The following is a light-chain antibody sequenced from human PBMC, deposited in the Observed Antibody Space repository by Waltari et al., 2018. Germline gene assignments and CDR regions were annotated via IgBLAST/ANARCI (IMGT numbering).Light chain of an antibody. CDR2: DNN. Sequence: HSVLTQPPSVSAAPGQDVTIFCSGSSSNIGNNYVSWYQQVPGTAPKLLIFDNNERPSGIPDRFSGPKSGTSATLDITGLQTGDEAHYYCATWDSSLSGGVFGGGTKVTVL. CDR1: SSNIGNNY. V-gene: IGLV1-51*01. CDR3: ATWDSSLSGGV. J-gene: IGLJ2*01.